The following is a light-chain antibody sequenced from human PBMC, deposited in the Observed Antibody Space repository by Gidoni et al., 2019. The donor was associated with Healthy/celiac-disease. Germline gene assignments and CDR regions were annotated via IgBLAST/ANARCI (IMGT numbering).Light chain of an antibody. CDR2: DAS. Sequence: QMTQSPSSLSASVGDRVTITCQASQYISSYLNWYQQKPGKAPKLLIYDASNLETGVPSRFSGSGSGTDFTFTISSLQPEDIATYYCQQYDNLPLTFGGGTKVEIK. J-gene: IGKJ4*01. V-gene: IGKV1-33*01. CDR3: QQYDNLPLT. CDR1: QYISSY.